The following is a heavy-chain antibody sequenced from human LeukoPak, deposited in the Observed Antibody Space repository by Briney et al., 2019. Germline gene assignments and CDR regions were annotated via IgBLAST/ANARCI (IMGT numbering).Heavy chain of an antibody. CDR2: IYHSGST. CDR3: AMDGDTAMANGHAFDI. CDR1: GGSISSSNW. Sequence: SGTLSLTCAASGGSISSSNWCSLVRHPPGKGLGWIGEIYHSGSTNYNPSLKSRVTISVDKSKNQFSLKLSSVTAADTAVYYCAMDGDTAMANGHAFDIWGQGTMVTVSS. J-gene: IGHJ3*02. V-gene: IGHV4-4*02. D-gene: IGHD5-18*01.